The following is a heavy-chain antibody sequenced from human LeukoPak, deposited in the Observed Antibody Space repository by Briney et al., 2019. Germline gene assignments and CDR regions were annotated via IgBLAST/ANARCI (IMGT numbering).Heavy chain of an antibody. CDR3: ARSPSGYRFDY. CDR1: GGSVSSGSYY. CDR2: IYYSGST. D-gene: IGHD3-22*01. V-gene: IGHV4-61*01. J-gene: IGHJ4*02. Sequence: SETLSLTCTVSGGSVSSGSYYWSWIRQPPGKGLEWIGYIYYSGSTDYNPSLKSRVTISVDTSKNQFSLKLSSVTAADTAVYYCARSPSGYRFDYWGQGTLVTVSS.